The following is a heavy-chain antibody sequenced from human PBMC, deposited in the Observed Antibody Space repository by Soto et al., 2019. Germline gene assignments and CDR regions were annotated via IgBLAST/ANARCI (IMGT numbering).Heavy chain of an antibody. CDR1: GYTFTSYA. V-gene: IGHV1-3*01. D-gene: IGHD1-26*01. CDR2: INAGNGNT. J-gene: IGHJ4*02. CDR3: ARGLGLYYFDY. Sequence: QVQLVQSGAEVKKPGASVKVSCKASGYTFTSYAMHWVRQAPGQRLEWMGWINAGNGNTTYSQKFQGRVTITRDTSASTAYMELSSLRSEDTAVYYCARGLGLYYFDYCGQGTLVTVSS.